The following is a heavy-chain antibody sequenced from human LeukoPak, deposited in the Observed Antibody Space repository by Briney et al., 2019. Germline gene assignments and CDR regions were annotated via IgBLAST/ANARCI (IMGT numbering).Heavy chain of an antibody. CDR1: GVSIRSTSYY. V-gene: IGHV4-39*01. D-gene: IGHD2-2*03. CDR2: IYFSGNT. J-gene: IGHJ4*02. Sequence: PSETLSLTCTVSGVSIRSTSYYWGWIRQPPGKGLEWIGSIYFSGNTYYNPSLKTRVTISIDTSKNQFSLKLTSATAADTAIFYYASGYFVHTFDFWGQGTLGTVSS. CDR3: ASGYFVHTFDF.